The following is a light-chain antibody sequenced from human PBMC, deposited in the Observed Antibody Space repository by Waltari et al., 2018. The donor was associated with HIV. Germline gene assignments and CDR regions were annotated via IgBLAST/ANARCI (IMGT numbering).Light chain of an antibody. Sequence: EIVLTQSPATLSLSLGGRAPLSCRPSQSFGTYLAWYQQKPGQSPSLLIFDASNSATGISARFSGSESETDFTLTISSLQPEDFAVYYCQQSGSWPLTFGGGTRVEIK. CDR3: QQSGSWPLT. J-gene: IGKJ4*01. V-gene: IGKV3-11*01. CDR2: DAS. CDR1: QSFGTY.